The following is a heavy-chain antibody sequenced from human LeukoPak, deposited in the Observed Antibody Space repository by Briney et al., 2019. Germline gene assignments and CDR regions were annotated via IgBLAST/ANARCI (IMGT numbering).Heavy chain of an antibody. CDR2: ISGSGGST. CDR3: AKAVSGNYIKGFDY. Sequence: GGSLRLSCAASGFTFSSYAMNWVRQAPGKGLDCVSAISGSGGSTYYADSVKGRFTISRDNSKNTLYLQMNSLGAEDTAVYYCAKAVSGNYIKGFDYWGQGILVTVSS. J-gene: IGHJ4*02. CDR1: GFTFSSYA. V-gene: IGHV3-23*01. D-gene: IGHD1-26*01.